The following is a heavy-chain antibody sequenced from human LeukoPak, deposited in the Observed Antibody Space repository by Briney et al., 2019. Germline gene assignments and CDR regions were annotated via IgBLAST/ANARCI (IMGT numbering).Heavy chain of an antibody. V-gene: IGHV1-2*02. CDR1: GYTFTDHY. Sequence: ASVKVSCKASGYTFTDHYLHWLRQAPGQGPEWMGWINLDSGGTNYGQKFQGRVTLTGDTSISTAYMELSSLRFDDTAVYYCARRYSYAHGYLDYWGQGTLVTVSS. CDR3: ARRYSYAHGYLDY. J-gene: IGHJ4*02. D-gene: IGHD5-18*01. CDR2: INLDSGGT.